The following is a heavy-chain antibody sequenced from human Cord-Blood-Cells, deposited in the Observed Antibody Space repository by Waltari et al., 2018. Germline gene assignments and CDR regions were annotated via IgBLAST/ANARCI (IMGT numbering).Heavy chain of an antibody. CDR3: GINNAVDI. Sequence: QVQLVQSGAEVKKPGASVKVSCKASGYTFTSYAMHWVRQAPGQRLEWMGWINAVNGNTKYSQKFQGRVTITRDTSASTAYMELSSLRSEDTAVYYCGINNAVDIWGQGTMVTVSS. V-gene: IGHV1-3*01. CDR2: INAVNGNT. J-gene: IGHJ3*02. CDR1: GYTFTSYA.